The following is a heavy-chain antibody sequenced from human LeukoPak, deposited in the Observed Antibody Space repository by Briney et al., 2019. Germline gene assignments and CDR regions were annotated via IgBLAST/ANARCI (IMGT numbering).Heavy chain of an antibody. CDR3: ARGEVGEFDY. V-gene: IGHV4-38-2*01. CDR1: GYSISRGYY. CDR2: ISHSGST. J-gene: IGHJ4*02. D-gene: IGHD3-10*01. Sequence: SETLSLTCAVSGYSISRGYYWNWIRQFPGKGLEWIGSISHSGSTSYNPSLKRRITISLETSKNQFSLSLISVTAADSALYYCARGEVGEFDYWGQGRLVIVSS.